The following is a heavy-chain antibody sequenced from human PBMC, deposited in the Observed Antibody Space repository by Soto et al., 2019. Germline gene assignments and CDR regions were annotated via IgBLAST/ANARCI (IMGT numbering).Heavy chain of an antibody. Sequence: SETLSLTCTVSGGSISSYYWSWIRQPPGKGLEWIGYIYYSGSTNYNPSLKSRVTISVDTSKNQFSLKLSSVTAADTAVYYCARFFRWNYGHPYQLSYCGQGTLVPVSS. CDR2: IYYSGST. D-gene: IGHD1-7*01. CDR1: GGSISSYY. CDR3: ARFFRWNYGHPYQLSY. J-gene: IGHJ4*02. V-gene: IGHV4-59*01.